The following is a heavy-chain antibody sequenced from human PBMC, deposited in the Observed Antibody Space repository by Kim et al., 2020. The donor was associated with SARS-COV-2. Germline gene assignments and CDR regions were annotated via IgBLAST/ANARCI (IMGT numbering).Heavy chain of an antibody. J-gene: IGHJ3*02. D-gene: IGHD3-10*01. CDR3: ARHRYGSGAAAFET. Sequence: SETLSLTCAVYGGSFSGYLWSWIRQPPGKGLEYIGEITPEGSTITAPPLKSRVTISIDTSKNQFSLKLTSLTAADTAMYYCARHRYGSGAAAFETWGQGTMVTVSS. CDR2: ITPEGST. V-gene: IGHV4-34*01. CDR1: GGSFSGYL.